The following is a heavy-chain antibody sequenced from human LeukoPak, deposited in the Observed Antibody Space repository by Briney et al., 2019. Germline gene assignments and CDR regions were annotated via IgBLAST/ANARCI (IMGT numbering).Heavy chain of an antibody. CDR2: TYYRSKWSN. J-gene: IGHJ4*02. Sequence: SQTLSLTCGISGDSVSSNSATWNWIRQSPSRGLEWLGRTYYRSKWSNDYAVSVKSRININPDTSKNQFSLQLNSVTPEDTAVYYCARGIADSTGYYYVDYWGQGTLVTVSS. V-gene: IGHV6-1*01. D-gene: IGHD3-22*01. CDR1: GDSVSSNSAT. CDR3: ARGIADSTGYYYVDY.